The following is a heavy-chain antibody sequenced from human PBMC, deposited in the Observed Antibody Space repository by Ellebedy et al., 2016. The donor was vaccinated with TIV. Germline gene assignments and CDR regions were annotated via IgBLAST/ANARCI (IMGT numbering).Heavy chain of an antibody. CDR2: IYYSGST. V-gene: IGHV4-59*01. Sequence: SETLSLTXTVSGGSISSYYWSWIRQPPGKGLEWIGYIYYSGSTNYNPSLKSRVTISVDTSKNQFSLKLSSVTAADTAVYYCARNRDSSGYYWDYYYYYMDVWGKGTTVTVSS. D-gene: IGHD3-22*01. J-gene: IGHJ6*03. CDR1: GGSISSYY. CDR3: ARNRDSSGYYWDYYYYYMDV.